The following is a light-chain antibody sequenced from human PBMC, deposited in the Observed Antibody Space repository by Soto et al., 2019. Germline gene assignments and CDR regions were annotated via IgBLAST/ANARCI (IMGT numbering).Light chain of an antibody. CDR3: QHYGSSPLT. J-gene: IGKJ4*01. CDR2: GAS. V-gene: IGKV3-20*01. CDR1: QSVSGSH. Sequence: IVLTQSPGTLSLSPGERATLSCRASQSVSGSHLAWYQQKPGQAPRLLLYGASTRATGIPDRFSGSGSGTDFTLTISRVEPEDFVVFYCQHYGSSPLTFGGGTKVEIK.